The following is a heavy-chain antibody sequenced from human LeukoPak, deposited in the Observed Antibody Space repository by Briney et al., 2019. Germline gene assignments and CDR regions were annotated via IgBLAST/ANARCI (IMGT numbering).Heavy chain of an antibody. CDR3: VRANSLMVRGVITYFDS. CDR1: GFTFSSYG. Sequence: GGSLRLSCAASGFTFSSYGMNWVRQAPGKGLEFVAYISSSGATIYYADSLKGRFTISRDNAKNSLYLQMNSLRDEDTAVYFCVRANSLMVRGVITYFDSWGRGTLVTVSS. J-gene: IGHJ4*02. CDR2: ISSSGATI. V-gene: IGHV3-48*02. D-gene: IGHD3-10*01.